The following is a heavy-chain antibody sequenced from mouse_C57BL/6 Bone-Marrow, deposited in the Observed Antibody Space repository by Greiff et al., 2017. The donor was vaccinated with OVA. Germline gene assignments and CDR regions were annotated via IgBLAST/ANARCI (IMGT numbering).Heavy chain of an antibody. CDR2: IYPSDSET. V-gene: IGHV1-61*01. J-gene: IGHJ2*01. D-gene: IGHD2-1*01. Sequence: VQLQQPGAELVRPGSSVKLSCKASGYTFTSYWMDWVKQRPGQGLEWIGNIYPSDSETHYNQKFKDKATLTVDKSSSTAYMQLSSLTSEDSAVYYCAREFYYGNYWGQGTTLTVSS. CDR3: AREFYYGNY. CDR1: GYTFTSYW.